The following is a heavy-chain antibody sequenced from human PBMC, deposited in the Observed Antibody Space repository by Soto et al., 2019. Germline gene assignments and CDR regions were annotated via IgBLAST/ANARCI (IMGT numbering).Heavy chain of an antibody. CDR3: ARVTASWHFDL. CDR2: ISRSSETI. V-gene: IGHV3-48*01. J-gene: IGHJ2*01. Sequence: EVQLVESGGGLVQSGGSLRVSCAASGFSFSGYSMIWARQAPGKGLEWISYISRSSETIFYADSVKGRFTTSRDNDRSSVHLQMNSLRVDDTAVYFCARVTASWHFDLWGRGTPATVSS. CDR1: GFSFSGYS. D-gene: IGHD3-16*01.